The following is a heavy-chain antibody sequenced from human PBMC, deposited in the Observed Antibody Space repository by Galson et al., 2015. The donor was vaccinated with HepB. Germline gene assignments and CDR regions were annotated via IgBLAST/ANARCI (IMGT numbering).Heavy chain of an antibody. J-gene: IGHJ5*02. CDR2: MHPGDSGT. V-gene: IGHV5-51*01. Sequence: QSGAEVKKPGESLKISCKTSGYSFINNYIGWVRQKPGKGLEWMGIMHPGDSGTTYRPSFRYSPSFEGHVTISADKSTGTTYLQWNSLKASDTAMYYCAREGSASYFTPNWFDRWGQGTLVTVSS. CDR3: AREGSASYFTPNWFDR. CDR1: GYSFINNY. D-gene: IGHD3-10*01.